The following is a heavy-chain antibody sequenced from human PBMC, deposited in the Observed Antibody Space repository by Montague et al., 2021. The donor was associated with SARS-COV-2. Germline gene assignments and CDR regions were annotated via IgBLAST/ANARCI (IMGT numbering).Heavy chain of an antibody. V-gene: IGHV4-61*02. CDR2: IDSGGYN. CDR1: GGSINSITYY. CDR3: ARVWGKVTDS. D-gene: IGHD3-16*01. J-gene: IGHJ5*01. Sequence: TLSLTCTVSGGSINSITYYWSWIRQPAGKGLEWIGGIDSGGYNNYNPSLKSRVTMSMDTSKNQFFLNLTSLTAADTAVYYCARVWGKVTDSWGPGTLVTVSS.